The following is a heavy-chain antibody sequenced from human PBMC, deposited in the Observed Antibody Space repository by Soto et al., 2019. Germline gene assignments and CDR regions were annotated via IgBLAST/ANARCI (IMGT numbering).Heavy chain of an antibody. D-gene: IGHD2-8*01. J-gene: IGHJ6*02. CDR2: LTASGLNT. CDR3: AKGLGNAKEV. Sequence: EVQLLESGGGLVQPGGSLRLSCSASGFNFGSYGMSWVRQAPGKGLEWVSGLTASGLNTYYTDSVKGRFTISRDNSRNTVYLQRSGVRVEDTAVFHCAKGLGNAKEVWGQGTTVTVSS. CDR1: GFNFGSYG. V-gene: IGHV3-23*01.